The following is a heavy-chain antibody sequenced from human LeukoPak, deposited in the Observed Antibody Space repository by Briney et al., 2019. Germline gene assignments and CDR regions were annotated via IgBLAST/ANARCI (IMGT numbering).Heavy chain of an antibody. Sequence: PGGSLRLSCAASGFTFSSYSMNWVRQAPGKGLEWVSYISSSSSSTIYYADSVKGRFTISRDNAKNSLYLQMNSLRAEDTAVYYCARDCRFTYAAHGSRTDYWGQGTLVTVSS. J-gene: IGHJ4*02. CDR1: GFTFSSYS. D-gene: IGHD2/OR15-2a*01. CDR2: ISSSSSSTI. V-gene: IGHV3-48*04. CDR3: ARDCRFTYAAHGSRTDY.